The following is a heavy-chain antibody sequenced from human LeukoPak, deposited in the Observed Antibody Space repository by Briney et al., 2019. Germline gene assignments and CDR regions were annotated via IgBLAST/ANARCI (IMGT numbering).Heavy chain of an antibody. J-gene: IGHJ4*02. V-gene: IGHV1-69*04. CDR1: GGTFSSYA. CDR2: IIPICGIA. CDR3: ARETYYDSSGSQASRYFDY. D-gene: IGHD3-22*01. Sequence: SVKVSCKASGGTFSSYAISWVRQAPGQGLEWMGRIIPICGIANYAQKFQGRVTITAHKSTSTAYMALSSLRSEDTAVYYCARETYYDSSGSQASRYFDYWGQGTLVTVSS.